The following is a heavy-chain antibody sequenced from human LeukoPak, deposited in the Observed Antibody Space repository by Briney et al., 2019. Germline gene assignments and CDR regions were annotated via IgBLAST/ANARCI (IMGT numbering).Heavy chain of an antibody. V-gene: IGHV3-23*01. Sequence: GGSLRLSCAASGFTFSSYGMSWVRQAPGKGLEWVSGISDTGGTTYYADSVKGRFTISRDNSKSTLYLQMNILRAEDTAVYYCAKGLKQLANFDYWGHGTLVTGSS. D-gene: IGHD6-6*01. CDR3: AKGLKQLANFDY. CDR2: ISDTGGTT. J-gene: IGHJ4*01. CDR1: GFTFSSYG.